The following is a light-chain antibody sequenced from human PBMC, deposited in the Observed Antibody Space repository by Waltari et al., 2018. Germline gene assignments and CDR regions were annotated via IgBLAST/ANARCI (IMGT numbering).Light chain of an antibody. V-gene: IGLV7-43*01. Sequence: QTVVTQEPSLTLSPGGTVTLTCASRTGAVRSAYSPNWFQNKPGQAPRALIYSTSNKLSCTPARFSGSLLGGKAALTLSGVQPEDEAEYYCLLYYGGARVFGGGTKLTVL. J-gene: IGLJ3*02. CDR3: LLYYGGARV. CDR2: STS. CDR1: TGAVRSAYS.